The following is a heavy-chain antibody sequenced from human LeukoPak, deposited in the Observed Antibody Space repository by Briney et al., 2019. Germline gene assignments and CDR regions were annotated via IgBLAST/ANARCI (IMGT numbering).Heavy chain of an antibody. J-gene: IGHJ5*02. CDR3: ARGQGATVPQVGKNWFAP. CDR2: VIESGGT. Sequence: SETLSRKGAGDIDSCSNYHWEWLAHTPAKGWVGGGDVIESGGTNVRPSLRSRVILSVATSKNQFPLKLISVTVADTAIYYCARGQGATVPQVGKNWFAPWGQGTRVTVSS. CDR1: IDSCSNYH. D-gene: IGHD1-26*01. V-gene: IGHV4-34*01.